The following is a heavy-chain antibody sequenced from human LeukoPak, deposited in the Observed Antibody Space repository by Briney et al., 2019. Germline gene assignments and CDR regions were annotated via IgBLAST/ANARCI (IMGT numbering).Heavy chain of an antibody. CDR3: STGSRHAFDI. D-gene: IGHD1-14*01. Sequence: GGSLRLSCTASGFTFSSYWMHWVRQVPGKGLVWVSRINSDGSSTSYAASVKGGFTTSRDNAKNTLYVQMNSLRAEDTAVYYCSTGSRHAFDIWGRGTMVTVSS. V-gene: IGHV3-74*01. J-gene: IGHJ3*02. CDR1: GFTFSSYW. CDR2: INSDGSST.